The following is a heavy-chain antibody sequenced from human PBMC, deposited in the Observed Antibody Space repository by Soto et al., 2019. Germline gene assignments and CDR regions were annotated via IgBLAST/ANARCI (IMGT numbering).Heavy chain of an antibody. V-gene: IGHV3-7*03. CDR1: GFTFSSYG. CDR3: TRKRFGMDV. Sequence: PGGSLRLSCAASGFTFSSYGMHWVRQAPGKGLEWVANIKEDGSEKDYVDPVKGRFTITRDNAKNSLYLQMNNLRAEDTAAYFCTRKRFGMDVWGQGTTVTVSS. J-gene: IGHJ6*02. CDR2: IKEDGSEK.